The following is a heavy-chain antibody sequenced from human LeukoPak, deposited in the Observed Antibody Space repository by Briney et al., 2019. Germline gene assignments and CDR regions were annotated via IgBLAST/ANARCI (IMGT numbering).Heavy chain of an antibody. CDR1: GFTFDDYA. CDR2: ISWNSGSI. CDR3: AKDLHSSGYYSPFDY. Sequence: GGSLRLSCAASGFTFDDYAMHWVRQAPGKGLEWVSGISWNSGSIGYADSVKGRFTISRDNAKNSLYLQMNSLRAEDTALYYCAKDLHSSGYYSPFDYWGQGTLVTVSS. D-gene: IGHD3-22*01. V-gene: IGHV3-9*01. J-gene: IGHJ4*02.